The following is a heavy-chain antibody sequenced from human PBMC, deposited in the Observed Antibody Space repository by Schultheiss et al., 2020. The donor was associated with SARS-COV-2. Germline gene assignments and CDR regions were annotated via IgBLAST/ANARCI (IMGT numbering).Heavy chain of an antibody. CDR3: ARGGAAAGKGYYYYYGMDV. D-gene: IGHD6-13*01. CDR2: ISSSSSYI. Sequence: GESLKISCAASGFTFSSYSMNWVRQAPGKGLEWVSSISSSSSYIYYADSVKGRLTISRDNSKNTLYLHVNSLRAEDTAVYYCARGGAAAGKGYYYYYGMDVWGQGTTVTVSS. V-gene: IGHV3-21*01. CDR1: GFTFSSYS. J-gene: IGHJ6*02.